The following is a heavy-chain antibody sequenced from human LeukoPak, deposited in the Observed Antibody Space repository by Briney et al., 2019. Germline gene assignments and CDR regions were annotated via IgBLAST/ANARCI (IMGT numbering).Heavy chain of an antibody. J-gene: IGHJ4*02. CDR2: IYYSGST. CDR3: ASGYGSGSLNDY. V-gene: IGHV4-39*01. D-gene: IGHD3-10*01. CDR1: GGSISSSSYY. Sequence: SETLSLTCTVSGGSISSSSYYWGWIRQPPGKGLEWIGSIYYSGSTYYNPSLKSRVTTSVDTSKNQFSLKLSSVTAADTAVYYCASGYGSGSLNDYWGQGALVTVSS.